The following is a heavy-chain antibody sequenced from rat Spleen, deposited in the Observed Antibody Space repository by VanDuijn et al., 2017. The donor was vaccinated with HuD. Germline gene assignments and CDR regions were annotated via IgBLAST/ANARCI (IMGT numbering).Heavy chain of an antibody. V-gene: IGHV5-25*01. CDR3: ARHSQYGFDY. J-gene: IGHJ2*01. CDR1: GFTFSNYD. CDR2: ISTGGGST. D-gene: IGHD1-11*01. Sequence: EVQLVESGGGLVQPGRSLKLSCAASGFTFSNYDMAWVRQAPTKGLEWIASISTGGGSTYYRDSVKGRFTVSRDNAKSTLYLQMDSLRSEDTATYYCARHSQYGFDYWGQGVMVTVSS.